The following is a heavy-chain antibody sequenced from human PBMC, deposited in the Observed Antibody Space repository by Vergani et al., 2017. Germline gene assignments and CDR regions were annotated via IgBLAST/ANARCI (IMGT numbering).Heavy chain of an antibody. CDR2: IYSGGST. Sequence: EVQLVETGGGLIQPGGSLRLSCAASGFTVSSNYMSWVRQAPGKGLEWVSGIYSGGSTYYADSVKGRFTISRDNSKNTLYLQMNSLRAEDTAVYYCARATGPSXYGQLVLYYYYSDVWGKGTTVTVSS. V-gene: IGHV3-53*02. CDR3: ARATGPSXYGQLVLYYYYSDV. D-gene: IGHD6-6*01. CDR1: GFTVSSNY. J-gene: IGHJ6*03.